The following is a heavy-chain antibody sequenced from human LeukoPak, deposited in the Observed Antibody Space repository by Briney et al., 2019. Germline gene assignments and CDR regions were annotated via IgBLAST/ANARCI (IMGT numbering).Heavy chain of an antibody. V-gene: IGHV1-69*04. D-gene: IGHD3-16*02. Sequence: GASVKVSCKASGGTFSSYAISWVRQAPGQGLEWMGRIIPILGIANYAQKFQGRVTITADKSTSTAYMELSSLRSEDTAVYYCARWYRLRLGELSGYFDYWGQGTLVTVSS. CDR1: GGTFSSYA. J-gene: IGHJ4*02. CDR2: IIPILGIA. CDR3: ARWYRLRLGELSGYFDY.